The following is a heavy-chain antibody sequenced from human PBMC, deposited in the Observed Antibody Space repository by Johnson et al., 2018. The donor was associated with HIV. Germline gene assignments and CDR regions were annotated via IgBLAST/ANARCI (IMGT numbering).Heavy chain of an antibody. CDR3: ARDSSGYSGFDI. D-gene: IGHD3-22*01. CDR2: TRDKANSYTT. J-gene: IGHJ3*02. V-gene: IGHV3-72*01. Sequence: MQLVESGGGLVQPGGSLRLSCAASGFTFSDHYMDWVRQAPGKGLEWVGRTRDKANSYTTEYAASVKGRFTISRDDSKKSLYLQMNSLKTEDTAVYYCARDSSGYSGFDIWGQGTVVTVSS. CDR1: GFTFSDHY.